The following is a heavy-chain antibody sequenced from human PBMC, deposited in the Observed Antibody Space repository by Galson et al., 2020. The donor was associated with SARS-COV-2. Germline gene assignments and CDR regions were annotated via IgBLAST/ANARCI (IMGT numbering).Heavy chain of an antibody. D-gene: IGHD3-3*01. V-gene: IGHV3-21*01. CDR1: GFSFTTYS. CDR2: ISGSGSSM. CDR3: ARDREKYYDFWSGSDS. J-gene: IGHJ4*02. Sequence: GESLKISCAASGFSFTTYSMNWVRQAPGKGLEWVSSISGSGSSMFYADSLKGRFTISRDNAKNSLYLEMRSLKAEDTAVYYCARDREKYYDFWSGSDSWGQGTLVTVSS.